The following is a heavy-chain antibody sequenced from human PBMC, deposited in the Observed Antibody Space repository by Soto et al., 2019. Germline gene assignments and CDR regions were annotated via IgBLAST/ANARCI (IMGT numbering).Heavy chain of an antibody. CDR3: AKNGQPPYYYYGMDV. D-gene: IGHD2-8*01. J-gene: IGHJ6*02. CDR1: GYTFSRYG. V-gene: IGHV1-18*01. CDR2: ISGYNGDT. Sequence: QGQLVQSGVEVKKPGASVKVSCKASGYTFSRYGISWVRQAPGQGLEWMGRISGYNGDTNYAQKFQGRVTMTIDTSTNTAYMELRTLTSDDTAVYYCAKNGQPPYYYYGMDVWGQGTTVSVSS.